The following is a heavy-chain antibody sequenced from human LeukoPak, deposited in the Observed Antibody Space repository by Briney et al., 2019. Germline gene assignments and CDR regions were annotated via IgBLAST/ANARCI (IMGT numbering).Heavy chain of an antibody. V-gene: IGHV3-21*01. Sequence: GGSLRLSCAASGFTFSSYNMNWVRQAPGKGLEWVSSISSSSSYIYYADSVKGRFTISRDNAKNSLYLQMNSLRAEDTAVYYCASPVTSAFSMDVWGQGTTVTVSS. CDR1: GFTFSSYN. D-gene: IGHD3-16*01. CDR3: ASPVTSAFSMDV. J-gene: IGHJ6*02. CDR2: ISSSSSYI.